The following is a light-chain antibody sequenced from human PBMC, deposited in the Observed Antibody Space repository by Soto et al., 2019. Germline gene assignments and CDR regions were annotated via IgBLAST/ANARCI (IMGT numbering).Light chain of an antibody. CDR2: GNN. Sequence: QSALTQPPSVSGAPGQRVTISCTGSSSNIGAGYDVHWYQQLPGTAPKLLIYGNNNRPSGVPDRFSGSKYGASGSLAITGLQAEDEADYYCQSYDSSLSGSVFGGGTQLTVL. CDR3: QSYDSSLSGSV. V-gene: IGLV1-40*01. CDR1: SSNIGAGYD. J-gene: IGLJ2*01.